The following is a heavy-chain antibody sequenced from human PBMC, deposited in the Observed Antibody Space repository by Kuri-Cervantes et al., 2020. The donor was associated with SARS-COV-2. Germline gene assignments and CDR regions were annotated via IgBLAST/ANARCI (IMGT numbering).Heavy chain of an antibody. CDR1: GFTFSNAW. D-gene: IGHD3-10*01. Sequence: GESLKISCAASGFTFSNAWMNWVRQAPGKGLVWVSRINPDGSYTNNADSVKGRFTLSRDNAKNMLFLQMNSLRAEDTAVYYCAKDRGFPDAFDIWGQGTMVTVSS. J-gene: IGHJ3*02. CDR2: INPDGSYT. CDR3: AKDRGFPDAFDI. V-gene: IGHV3-74*01.